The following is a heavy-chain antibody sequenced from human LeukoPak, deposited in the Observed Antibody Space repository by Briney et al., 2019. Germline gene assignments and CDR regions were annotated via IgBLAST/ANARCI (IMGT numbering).Heavy chain of an antibody. D-gene: IGHD3-10*01. J-gene: IGHJ4*02. CDR1: GYTFTSYG. Sequence: GASVKVSCKASGYTFTSYGISWVRQAPGQGLEWMGWISAYKGNTNYAQKLQGRVTMTTDTSTSTAYMELRSLRSDDTAVYYCARGDYYGSGTYYKKTVDYWGQGTLVTVSS. V-gene: IGHV1-18*01. CDR3: ARGDYYGSGTYYKKTVDY. CDR2: ISAYKGNT.